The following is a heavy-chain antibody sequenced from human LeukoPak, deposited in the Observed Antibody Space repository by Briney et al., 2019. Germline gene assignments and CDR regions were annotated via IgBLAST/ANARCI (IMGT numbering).Heavy chain of an antibody. Sequence: AGGSLRLSCAASGFTFSDYYMSWIRQAPGKGLEWVSAISGSGGSTYYADSVKGRFTISRDNSKNTLYLQMNSLRAEDTAVYYCAKVGHNSWDFDYWGQGTLVTVSS. CDR1: GFTFSDYY. J-gene: IGHJ4*02. V-gene: IGHV3-23*01. CDR3: AKVGHNSWDFDY. D-gene: IGHD2-15*01. CDR2: ISGSGGST.